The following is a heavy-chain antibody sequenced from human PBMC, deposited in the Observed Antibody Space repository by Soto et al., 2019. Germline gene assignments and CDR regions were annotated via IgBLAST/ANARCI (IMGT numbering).Heavy chain of an antibody. CDR1: GFTFRNYG. V-gene: IGHV3-33*01. Sequence: QMPLVESGGGVVQPGRSLRLSCAASGFTFRNYGMHWVRQAPGKGLEWVSLILSDGSRDYYRDSVKGRVSISSDNSRQSLYLQMSALRHAAAALYYCVRNDDGGPNALDMWGQGTMVRVSS. CDR3: VRNDDGGPNALDM. CDR2: ILSDGSRD. D-gene: IGHD4-17*01. J-gene: IGHJ3*02.